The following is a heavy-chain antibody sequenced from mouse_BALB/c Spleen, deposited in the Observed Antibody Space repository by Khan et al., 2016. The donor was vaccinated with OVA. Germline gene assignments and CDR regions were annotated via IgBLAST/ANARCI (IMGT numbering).Heavy chain of an antibody. Sequence: VQLKQSGPELMKPGASVKISCKASGYSFTSYYIHWVKQSPGKTLEWIGYIDPFNGGSTYNQKFKVKATLTVDKSSSKAYMHLSSLTPEDSGVYYCTRHGSNSWFAYWGQGTLVTVSA. CDR3: TRHGSNSWFAY. V-gene: IGHV1-31*01. CDR1: GYSFTSYY. D-gene: IGHD1-1*01. J-gene: IGHJ3*01. CDR2: IDPFNGGS.